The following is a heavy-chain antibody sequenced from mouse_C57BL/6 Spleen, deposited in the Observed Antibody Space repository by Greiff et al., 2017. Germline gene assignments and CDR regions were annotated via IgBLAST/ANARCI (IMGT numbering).Heavy chain of an antibody. CDR2: IDPETGGT. D-gene: IGHD1-1*01. CDR3: TGITTVVRMDY. V-gene: IGHV1-15*01. J-gene: IGHJ2*01. CDR1: GYTFTDYE. Sequence: QVQLKESGAELVRPGASVTLSCKASGYTFTDYEMHWVKQTPVHGLEWIGAIDPETGGTAYNQKFKGKAILTADKSSSTAYMELRSLTSEDSAVYCCTGITTVVRMDYWGQGTTLTVSS.